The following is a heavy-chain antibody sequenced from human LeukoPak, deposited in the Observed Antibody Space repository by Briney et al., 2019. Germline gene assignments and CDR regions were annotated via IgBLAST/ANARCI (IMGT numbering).Heavy chain of an antibody. CDR3: ARQPQVWELQEDYYYYYMDV. V-gene: IGHV4-38-2*02. CDR1: GYSISSGYY. D-gene: IGHD1-26*01. Sequence: SETLSLTCTVSGYSISSGYYWGWIRQPPGKGLEWIGSIYHSGSTYYNPSLKSRVTISVDTSKNQFSLKLSSVTAADTAVYYCARQPQVWELQEDYYYYYMDVWGKGTTVTISS. CDR2: IYHSGST. J-gene: IGHJ6*03.